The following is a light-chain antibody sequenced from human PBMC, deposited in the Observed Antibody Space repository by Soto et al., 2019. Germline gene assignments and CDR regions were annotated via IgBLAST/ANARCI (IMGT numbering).Light chain of an antibody. CDR3: QQYGSSPLT. J-gene: IGKJ4*01. CDR2: DAS. Sequence: EIVLTQSPDTLSLSPGERATLSCRASQSVRSNYLAWYQQKPGQAPRFLIYDASSRATGIPDRFSGSGSGTDLTLTIIRLEPEDFAVYYCQQYGSSPLTFGGGTKVEIK. CDR1: QSVRSNY. V-gene: IGKV3-20*01.